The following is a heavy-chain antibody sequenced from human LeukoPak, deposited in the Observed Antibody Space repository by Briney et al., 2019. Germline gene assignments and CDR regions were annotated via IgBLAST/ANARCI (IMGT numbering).Heavy chain of an antibody. CDR3: ATLTGGDDAFDI. CDR1: GGSISSYY. CDR2: IYYSGST. D-gene: IGHD4-23*01. V-gene: IGHV4-59*01. Sequence: SETLSLTCTVSGGSISSYYWSWIRQPPGKGLEWIGYIYYSGSTNYNPSLKSRVTISVDTSKNRFSLKLSSVTAADTAVYHCATLTGGDDAFDIWGQGTMVTVSS. J-gene: IGHJ3*02.